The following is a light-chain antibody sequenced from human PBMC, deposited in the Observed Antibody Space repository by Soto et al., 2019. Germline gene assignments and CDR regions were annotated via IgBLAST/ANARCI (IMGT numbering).Light chain of an antibody. CDR2: KAS. Sequence: DIQMTQSPSTLSASVGDRVTITCRASQRMSSWLAWYQQKPGKAPKPLIYKASSLETGVPSRFSGSGSGTEFTLTISSLQPDDFATYYCQQYNSYPLTFGGGTKVEIK. V-gene: IGKV1-5*03. J-gene: IGKJ4*01. CDR1: QRMSSW. CDR3: QQYNSYPLT.